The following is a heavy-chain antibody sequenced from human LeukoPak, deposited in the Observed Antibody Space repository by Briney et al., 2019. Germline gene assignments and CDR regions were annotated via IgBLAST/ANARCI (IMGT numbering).Heavy chain of an antibody. J-gene: IGHJ4*02. D-gene: IGHD3-22*01. CDR2: INPNSGGT. Sequence: ASVKVSCKASGYTFTGYYMHWVRQAPGQGLEWMGWINPNSGGTNYAQKFQGRVTMTRDTSISTAYMELSRLRSDDTAVYYCARDRVPTYYYDSSGSRPFDYWGQGTLVTVSS. CDR3: ARDRVPTYYYDSSGSRPFDY. CDR1: GYTFTGYY. V-gene: IGHV1-2*02.